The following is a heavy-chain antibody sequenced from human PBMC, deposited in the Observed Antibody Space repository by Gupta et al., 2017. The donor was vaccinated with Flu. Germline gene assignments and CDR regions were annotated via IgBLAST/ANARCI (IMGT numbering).Heavy chain of an antibody. J-gene: IGHJ3*02. CDR2: IWYDGSNE. Sequence: QVQLVESGGGVVQPGRSLRLSCVASGFTFSNNGMHWVRQTPGKGLEWVAIIWYDGSNEYYTDSVQGRFTISRDNSKNTLFLEMNSLRAEDTAVYYCARWNLGSCRNSGCHGDALDIWGQGTVVTVSS. V-gene: IGHV3-33*01. D-gene: IGHD2-2*01. CDR1: GFTFSNNG. CDR3: ARWNLGSCRNSGCHGDALDI.